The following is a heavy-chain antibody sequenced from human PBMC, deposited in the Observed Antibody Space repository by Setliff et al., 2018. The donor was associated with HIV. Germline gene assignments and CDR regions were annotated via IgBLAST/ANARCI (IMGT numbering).Heavy chain of an antibody. Sequence: ASETLSLTCTVSGASITSSYCNWIRQPPGKGLCYIGYIHSSGSTNYSPSLKSRVTISIDASKNQFSLTLSSVTSADAAIYFCSRQQLGGFRYKYYYMDVWGKGTTVTVSS. CDR2: IHSSGST. CDR1: GASITSSY. J-gene: IGHJ6*03. V-gene: IGHV4-59*01. CDR3: SRQQLGGFRYKYYYMDV. D-gene: IGHD6-13*01.